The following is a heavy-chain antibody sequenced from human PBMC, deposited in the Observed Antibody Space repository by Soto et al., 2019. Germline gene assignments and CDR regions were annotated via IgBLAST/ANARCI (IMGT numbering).Heavy chain of an antibody. CDR2: IYTSGTT. J-gene: IGHJ5*02. V-gene: IGHV4-30-4*01. CDR3: ARMGLHLGELSRNWLDP. D-gene: IGHD3-16*02. Sequence: PSETLSLTCTVSGGSLSSGDSYWSWIRQPPGKGLEWIAYIYTSGTTHYNPSLKSRATISVDTSNNQFSLEVKSATAADTAVYYCARMGLHLGELSRNWLDPRGQGSLVTVSS. CDR1: GGSLSSGDSY.